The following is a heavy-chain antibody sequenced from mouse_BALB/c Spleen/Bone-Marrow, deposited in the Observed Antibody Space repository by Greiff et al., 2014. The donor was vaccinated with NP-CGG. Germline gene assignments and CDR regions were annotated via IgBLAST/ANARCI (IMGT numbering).Heavy chain of an antibody. CDR3: ARGTGYYFDY. J-gene: IGHJ2*01. D-gene: IGHD3-3*01. CDR1: GDSITNAY. V-gene: IGHV3-8*02. CDR2: ISYSGNT. Sequence: DVQLQESGPSLAKPSQTLSLTCSVTGDSITNAYWNWIRKFPGNKIDYMGYISYSGNTYYNPSLKSRISITRDTSKNQFYLQLNSVTTEDTATYFCARGTGYYFDYWGQGTTLTVSS.